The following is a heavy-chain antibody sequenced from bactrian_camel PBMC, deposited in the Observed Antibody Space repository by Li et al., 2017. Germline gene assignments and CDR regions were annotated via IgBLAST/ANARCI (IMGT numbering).Heavy chain of an antibody. CDR2: VDRRGRT. J-gene: IGHJ4*01. CDR3: AAGPLMIACTYDY. Sequence: HVQLVESGGGSVQAGGSLRLSCTASRYFSCMAWYRQAPGKERERVAQVDRRGRTVYAGSVKGRFSISRDNAENNVHLQMNSLKSEDTAMYYCAAGPLMIACTYDYWGQGTQVTVS. V-gene: IGHV3S53*01. CDR1: RYFSC.